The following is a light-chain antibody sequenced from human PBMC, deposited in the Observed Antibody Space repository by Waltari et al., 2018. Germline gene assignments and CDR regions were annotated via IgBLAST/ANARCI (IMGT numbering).Light chain of an antibody. CDR3: SSYISGVTLYV. CDR2: DVT. Sequence: QSALTQPASVSGSPGQSITISCPGTSSDVGASTYVSWYQQHPGKAPKLMIYDVTKRPSGVSGRFSGSKSGNTASLTISGLQAEDEADYYCSSYISGVTLYVFGTGTKVTVL. J-gene: IGLJ1*01. CDR1: SSDVGASTY. V-gene: IGLV2-14*03.